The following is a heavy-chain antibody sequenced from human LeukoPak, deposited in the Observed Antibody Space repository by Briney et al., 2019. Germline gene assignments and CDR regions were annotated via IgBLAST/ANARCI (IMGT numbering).Heavy chain of an antibody. V-gene: IGHV1-69*13. J-gene: IGHJ5*02. CDR1: GGTFSSYA. D-gene: IGHD3-10*01. Sequence: ASVKVSCKASGGTFSSYAISWVRQAPGQGLEWMGGIIPIFGTANYAQKFQGRVTITADESTSTAYMELSSLRSEDTAVYYCARGILGRGLWFGETNNWFDPWGQGTLVTVSS. CDR3: ARGILGRGLWFGETNNWFDP. CDR2: IIPIFGTA.